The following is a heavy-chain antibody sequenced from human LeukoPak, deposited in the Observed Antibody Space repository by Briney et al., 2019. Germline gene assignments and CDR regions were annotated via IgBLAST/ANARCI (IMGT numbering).Heavy chain of an antibody. Sequence: SETLSLTCTVSGGSFSSGDYYWSWIRQPPGKGLEWIGYIYYSGSTYYNPSLKSRVTISVDTSKNQFSLKLSSVTAADTAVYYCARVQGEPSEVYYFDYWGQGTLVTVSS. D-gene: IGHD3-16*01. J-gene: IGHJ4*02. CDR3: ARVQGEPSEVYYFDY. CDR1: GGSFSSGDYY. CDR2: IYYSGST. V-gene: IGHV4-30-4*01.